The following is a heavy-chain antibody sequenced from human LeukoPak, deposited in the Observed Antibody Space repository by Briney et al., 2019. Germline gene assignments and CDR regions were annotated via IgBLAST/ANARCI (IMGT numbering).Heavy chain of an antibody. CDR1: GFTFSSYA. V-gene: IGHV3-23*01. D-gene: IGHD5-18*01. J-gene: IGHJ5*01. CDR3: AKLGCHEGHSRNNWFDS. Sequence: PGGSLRLSCAASGFTFSSYAMSWVRQAPGKGLEWVSAISGSGGSTYYADSVKGRFTISRDNSKNTLYLQMNSLRAEDTAVYYSAKLGCHEGHSRNNWFDSLGQGTLGTASS. CDR2: ISGSGGST.